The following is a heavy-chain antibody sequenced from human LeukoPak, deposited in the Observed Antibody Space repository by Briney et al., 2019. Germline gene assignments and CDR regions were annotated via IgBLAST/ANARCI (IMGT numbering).Heavy chain of an antibody. Sequence: SETLSLTCAVYGGSFSGYYWSWIRQPPGKGLEWIGEINHSGSTNYNPSLKSRVTISVDTSKNQFSLKLSSVTAADTAVYYCARGCGDYMGWYFDLWGQGTLVTVSS. D-gene: IGHD4-17*01. V-gene: IGHV4-34*01. CDR2: INHSGST. J-gene: IGHJ2*01. CDR1: GGSFSGYY. CDR3: ARGCGDYMGWYFDL.